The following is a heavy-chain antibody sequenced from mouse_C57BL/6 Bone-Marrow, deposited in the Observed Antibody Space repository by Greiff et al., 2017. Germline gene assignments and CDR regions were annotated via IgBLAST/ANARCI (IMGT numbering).Heavy chain of an antibody. CDR1: GYSITSGYY. Sequence: EVQLLESGPGLVKPSQSLSLTCSVTGYSITSGYYWNWIRQFPGNKLEWMGYIRYDGSKNYNPSLKNRISITRDTSKNPFFLKLNSVTTEDTATYYSATVPYYFDYWGQGTTLTVSS. V-gene: IGHV3-6*01. CDR3: ATVPYYFDY. CDR2: IRYDGSK. J-gene: IGHJ2*01. D-gene: IGHD1-1*01.